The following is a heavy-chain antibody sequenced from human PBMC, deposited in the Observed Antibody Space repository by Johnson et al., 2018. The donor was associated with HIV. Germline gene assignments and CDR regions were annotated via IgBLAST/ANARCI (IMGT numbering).Heavy chain of an antibody. J-gene: IGHJ3*02. V-gene: IGHV3-72*01. CDR1: GFTFSDHY. Sequence: VQLVESGGGLVQPGGSLRLSCAASGFTFSDHYLDWVRQAPGKGLEWVGRSKKKANSYPTESAASVNGRFPISSDDSKNSLYLQMNSLKTEDTAVYYCARDRAGNAFDIWGQGTMVTVSS. CDR2: SKKKANSYPT. CDR3: ARDRAGNAFDI.